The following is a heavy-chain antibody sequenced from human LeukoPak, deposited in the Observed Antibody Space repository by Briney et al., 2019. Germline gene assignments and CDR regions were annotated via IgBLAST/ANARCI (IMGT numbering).Heavy chain of an antibody. Sequence: SETLSLTCTVSGGSISSSSYYRGWIRQPPGKGLEWIGSIYYSGSTYYNPSLKSRVTISVDTSKNQFSLKLSSVTAADTAVYYCARGRVSCSGGSCSRYFDYWGQGTLVTVSS. CDR2: IYYSGST. J-gene: IGHJ4*02. V-gene: IGHV4-39*07. CDR1: GGSISSSSYY. D-gene: IGHD2-15*01. CDR3: ARGRVSCSGGSCSRYFDY.